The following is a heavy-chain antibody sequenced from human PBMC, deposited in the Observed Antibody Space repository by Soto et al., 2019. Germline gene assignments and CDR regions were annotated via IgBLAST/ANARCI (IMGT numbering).Heavy chain of an antibody. CDR1: GFSFSTYS. J-gene: IGHJ6*02. Sequence: EVQLVESGGGLVQPGGSLRLSCAAYGFSFSTYSMNWVRQAPGKGLEWVSYISSRSYTIYYIDSVKGRFIISRDNAKSSLYLQMNSLRDEDTAVYYCARGGSSSDNGMDVWGQGTTVTVSS. CDR3: ARGGSSSDNGMDV. CDR2: ISSRSYTI. D-gene: IGHD6-6*01. V-gene: IGHV3-48*02.